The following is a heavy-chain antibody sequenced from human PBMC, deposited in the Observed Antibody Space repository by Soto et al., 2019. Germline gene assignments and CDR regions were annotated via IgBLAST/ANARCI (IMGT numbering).Heavy chain of an antibody. CDR2: IDGSGTTK. CDR1: GFTFNDFE. Sequence: EVQLLESGGGLVQPGGSLRLSCGVSGFTFNDFEMNWVRQAPGKGLEWLAYIDGSGTTKKYADSVRGRFTISRDNPNSSLFLQMSSLSAADTAIYYCARGFGRFNYWGQGTLVSVSS. D-gene: IGHD3-10*01. V-gene: IGHV3-48*03. CDR3: ARGFGRFNY. J-gene: IGHJ4*02.